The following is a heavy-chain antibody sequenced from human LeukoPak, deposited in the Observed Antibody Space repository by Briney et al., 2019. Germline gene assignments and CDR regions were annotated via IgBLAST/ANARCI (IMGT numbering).Heavy chain of an antibody. CDR3: AKSTSSDITVFGVVIIRDAFDI. CDR1: GFTFSSYA. CDR2: ISGSGGST. J-gene: IGHJ3*02. Sequence: GGSLRLSCAASGFTFSSYAMSWVRQAPGKGLEWVSAISGSGGSTYYADSVKGRFTISRDNSKNTLYLQMNSLRAEDTAVYYCAKSTSSDITVFGVVIIRDAFDIWGQGTMVTVSS. V-gene: IGHV3-23*01. D-gene: IGHD3-3*01.